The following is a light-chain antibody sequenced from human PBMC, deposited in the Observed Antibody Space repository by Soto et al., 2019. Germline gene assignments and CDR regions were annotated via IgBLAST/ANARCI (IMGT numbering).Light chain of an antibody. J-gene: IGLJ2*01. CDR2: EVS. CDR1: SSDVGGYNY. V-gene: IGLV2-8*01. CDR3: SSYAGSNNLGV. Sequence: QSALTQPPSASGSPGQSVTISCTGTSSDVGGYNYVSWYQQHPGKAPKLIIYEVSQRPSGVPDRFSGSKSGNTASLTVSGLQAEDEADYYCSSYAGSNNLGVFGGGTKLIVL.